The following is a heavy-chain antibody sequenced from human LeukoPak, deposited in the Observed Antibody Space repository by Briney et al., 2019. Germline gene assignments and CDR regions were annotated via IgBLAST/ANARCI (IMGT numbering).Heavy chain of an antibody. CDR1: GGSSSGYY. CDR3: ASHRGYFRARFDY. D-gene: IGHD2-15*01. Sequence: SETLSLTCAVYGGSSSGYYWSWIRQPPGKGLEWIGEISHSGSTNYNPSLKSRVTISVDTSKNQFSLKLSSVTAADTAVYYCASHRGYFRARFDYWGQGTLVTVSS. V-gene: IGHV4-34*01. CDR2: ISHSGST. J-gene: IGHJ4*02.